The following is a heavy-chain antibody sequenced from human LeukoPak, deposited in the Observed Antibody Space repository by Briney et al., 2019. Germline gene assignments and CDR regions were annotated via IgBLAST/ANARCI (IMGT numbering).Heavy chain of an antibody. CDR1: GASVGSNDYF. D-gene: IGHD5-24*01. CDR3: ARYREGYNYVPHALDM. Sequence: KTSETLSLTCIVSGASVGSNDYFWNWIRQPAGKGLEWIGRIYASGYTQYNPSLKSRVTMSLDRFKNQFSLNMNSVTAADSAVYFCARYREGYNYVPHALDMRGQGTVVSVS. V-gene: IGHV4-61*02. J-gene: IGHJ3*02. CDR2: IYASGYT.